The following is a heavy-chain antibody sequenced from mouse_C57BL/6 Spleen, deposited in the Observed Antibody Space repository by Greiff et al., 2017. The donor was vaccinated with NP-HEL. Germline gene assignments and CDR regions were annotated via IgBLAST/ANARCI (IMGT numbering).Heavy chain of an antibody. J-gene: IGHJ3*01. CDR1: GYSITSGYY. Sequence: EVKLQESGPGLVKPSQSLSLTCSVTGYSITSGYYWNWIRQFPGNQLEWMGYISYDGSNNYNSSLKIRISITRDTSKNQFFLKLNSVTTEDTATYYCAREGAYYSWFAYWGQGTLVTVSA. D-gene: IGHD2-12*01. CDR2: ISYDGSN. CDR3: AREGAYYSWFAY. V-gene: IGHV3-6*01.